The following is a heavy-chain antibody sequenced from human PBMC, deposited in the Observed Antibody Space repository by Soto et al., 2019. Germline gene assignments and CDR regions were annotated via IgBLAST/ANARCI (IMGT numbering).Heavy chain of an antibody. CDR2: IYYSGST. D-gene: IGHD3-22*01. Sequence: SETLSLTCTVSGGSISSSSYYWGWIRQPPGKGLEWIGSIYYSGSTYYNPSLKSRVTISVDTSKNQFSLKLSSVTAADTAVYYCARRRSNYYDSSGYYWSHYYGMDVWGQGTTVTVSS. V-gene: IGHV4-39*01. CDR1: GGSISSSSYY. J-gene: IGHJ6*02. CDR3: ARRRSNYYDSSGYYWSHYYGMDV.